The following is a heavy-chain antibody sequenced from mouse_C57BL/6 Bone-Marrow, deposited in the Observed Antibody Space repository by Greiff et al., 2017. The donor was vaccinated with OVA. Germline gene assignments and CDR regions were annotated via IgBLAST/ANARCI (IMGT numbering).Heavy chain of an antibody. V-gene: IGHV14-4*01. CDR2: IDPENGDT. Sequence: EVKLMESGAEHVRPGASVKLSCTASGFNIKDDYMHWVKERPEQGLEWIGWIDPENGDTEYASKFQGKATITADTSSKTVYLHLSSLTSEDTAVYYCTTYRYWGQGTTLTVSS. J-gene: IGHJ2*01. CDR1: GFNIKDDY. CDR3: TTYRY.